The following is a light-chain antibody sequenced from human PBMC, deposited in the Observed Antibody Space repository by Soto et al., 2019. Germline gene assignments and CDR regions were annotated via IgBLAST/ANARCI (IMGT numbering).Light chain of an antibody. V-gene: IGLV2-18*01. CDR1: SSDVGGSNG. CDR3: SELPSSSTYV. Sequence: QSVLTQPPSVSGSPGQSVAISCTGTSSDVGGSNGVSWYQQPPGTAPKLIIYDVSNRPSGVPDRFSGSKSGNTASLIISGLQGGEEVDLLASELPSSSTYVFGAGTKVTVL. J-gene: IGLJ1*01. CDR2: DVS.